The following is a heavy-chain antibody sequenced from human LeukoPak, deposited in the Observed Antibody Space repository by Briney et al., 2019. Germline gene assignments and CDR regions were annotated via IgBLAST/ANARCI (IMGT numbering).Heavy chain of an antibody. Sequence: GGSLRLSCAASGFTFSSYGMHWVRQAPGKGLEWVAVIWYDGSNKYYADSVKGRFTISRDNSKNTLYLQMNSLRAEDTAVYYRAKDALPMITFGGVIVDRNNWFDPWGQGTLVTVSS. CDR1: GFTFSSYG. D-gene: IGHD3-16*02. J-gene: IGHJ5*02. V-gene: IGHV3-33*06. CDR2: IWYDGSNK. CDR3: AKDALPMITFGGVIVDRNNWFDP.